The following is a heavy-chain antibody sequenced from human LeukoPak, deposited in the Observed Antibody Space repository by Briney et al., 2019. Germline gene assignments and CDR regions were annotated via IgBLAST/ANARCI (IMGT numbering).Heavy chain of an antibody. Sequence: SVKVSCKASGDTFSSHAIDWVRQAPGQGPEWMGGIISISGIADYAKKFQGRVTITTDESTSTAYMELRSLTSDDTSVYYCARGLQYQLFKALRYYYMYVWVEGTTVTVSS. D-gene: IGHD2-2*01. CDR2: IISISGIA. CDR3: ARGLQYQLFKALRYYYMYV. V-gene: IGHV1-69*05. J-gene: IGHJ6*03. CDR1: GDTFSSHA.